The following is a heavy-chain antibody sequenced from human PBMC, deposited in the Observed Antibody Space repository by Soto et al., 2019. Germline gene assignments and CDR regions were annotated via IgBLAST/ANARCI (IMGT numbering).Heavy chain of an antibody. Sequence: ASVKVSCKASGYTFTSYAMHWVRQAPGQRLEWMGWINAGNGNTKYSQKFQGRVTMTRDTSMSTAYMELSSLRSEDTAIYYCAIARGSAYGFFDYWGRGTLVTVSS. D-gene: IGHD5-18*01. CDR3: AIARGSAYGFFDY. V-gene: IGHV1-3*01. CDR1: GYTFTSYA. CDR2: INAGNGNT. J-gene: IGHJ4*02.